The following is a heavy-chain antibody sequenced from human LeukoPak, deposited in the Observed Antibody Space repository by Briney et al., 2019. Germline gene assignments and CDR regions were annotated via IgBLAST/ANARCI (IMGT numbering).Heavy chain of an antibody. D-gene: IGHD1-7*01. CDR1: GGSISSSSYY. CDR2: IYYSGST. V-gene: IGHV4-39*07. J-gene: IGHJ6*03. CDR3: ARVGPSDHWNYGMAYYYYYYMDV. Sequence: PSETLSLTCTVSGGSISSSSYYWGWIRQPPGKGLEWIGSIYYSGSTYYNPSLKSRVTISVDTSKNQFSLKLSSVTAADTAVYYCARVGPSDHWNYGMAYYYYYYMDVWGKGTTVTVSS.